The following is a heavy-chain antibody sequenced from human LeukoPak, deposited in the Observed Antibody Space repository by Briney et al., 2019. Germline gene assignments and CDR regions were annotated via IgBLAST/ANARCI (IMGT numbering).Heavy chain of an antibody. CDR3: AKDSYYYDSSGYYSFDY. CDR1: GFTFTSYA. J-gene: IGHJ4*02. V-gene: IGHV3-23*01. D-gene: IGHD3-22*01. CDR2: ISGSGGST. Sequence: GGSLRLSCAVSGFTFTSYAMNWVRQAPGEGLEWVSGISGSGGSTYYADSVKGRFTISRDNSKNTLYLQMNSLRAEDTAVYYCAKDSYYYDSSGYYSFDYWGQGTLVTVSS.